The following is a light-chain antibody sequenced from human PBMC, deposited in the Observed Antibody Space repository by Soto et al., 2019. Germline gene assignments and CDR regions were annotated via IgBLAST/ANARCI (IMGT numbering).Light chain of an antibody. V-gene: IGKV3-15*01. CDR3: QQYNNWLLIT. Sequence: EIVMSQSPATVSVSPGERATLSCMASQSVSSNLAWYQQKPGQAPRLLLYGASTRDTGIPARFSGSGSGTEFTLTISSLQSEDFAVYYCQQYNNWLLITFGQGTRLEIK. CDR2: GAS. J-gene: IGKJ5*01. CDR1: QSVSSN.